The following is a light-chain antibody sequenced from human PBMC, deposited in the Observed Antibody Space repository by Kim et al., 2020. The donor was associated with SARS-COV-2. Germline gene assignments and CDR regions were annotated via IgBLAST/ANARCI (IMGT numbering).Light chain of an antibody. CDR3: QQYNNYSGT. J-gene: IGKJ1*01. Sequence: SASVGDSVTITCRASQSISNWLAWYQQKPGKAPKLLIYKASTLESGVPSRFSGSGSRTEFTLTISSLQPDDFATYYCQQYNNYSGTFGQGTKVDIK. CDR1: QSISNW. CDR2: KAS. V-gene: IGKV1-5*03.